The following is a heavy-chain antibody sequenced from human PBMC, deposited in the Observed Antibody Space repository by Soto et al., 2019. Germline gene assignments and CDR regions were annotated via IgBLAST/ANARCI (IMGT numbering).Heavy chain of an antibody. CDR3: ARSLPGNYVILFDY. Sequence: GGSLRLSCAASGFTVSSNYMSWVRQAPGKGLEWVSVIYSGGSTYYADSVKGRFTISRDNSKNTLYLQMNSLRAEDTAVYYCARSLPGNYVILFDYWGQGTLVTVSS. CDR1: GFTVSSNY. J-gene: IGHJ4*02. V-gene: IGHV3-66*01. D-gene: IGHD1-7*01. CDR2: IYSGGST.